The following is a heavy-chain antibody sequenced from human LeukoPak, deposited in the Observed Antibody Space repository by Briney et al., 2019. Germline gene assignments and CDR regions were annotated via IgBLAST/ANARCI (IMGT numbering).Heavy chain of an antibody. CDR1: GDSINSHH. J-gene: IGHJ4*02. V-gene: IGHV4-59*11. Sequence: SETLSLTCTVSGDSINSHHWNWIRQPPGKGLEWIGYMYYSGSTKYNPSLKSRVAISIDTSKNQFSLKLSSVTAADTAVYYCASIGRIDYYDSSGYYYVDYWGQGTLVTVSS. CDR3: ASIGRIDYYDSSGYYYVDY. CDR2: MYYSGST. D-gene: IGHD3-22*01.